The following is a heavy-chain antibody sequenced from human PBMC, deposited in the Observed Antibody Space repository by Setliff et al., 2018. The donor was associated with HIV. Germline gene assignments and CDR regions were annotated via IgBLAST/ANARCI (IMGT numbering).Heavy chain of an antibody. CDR2: INHSGST. CDR1: GGSFSGYY. D-gene: IGHD6-19*01. CDR3: ARGKGSGWYLRFDY. V-gene: IGHV4-34*01. J-gene: IGHJ4*02. Sequence: TLSLTCAVYGGSFSGYYWSWIRQPPGKGLEWIGEINHSGSTNYNPSLKSRVTISVDTSKNQFSLKLSSVTAADTAVYYCARGKGSGWYLRFDYWGQGTLVTVSS.